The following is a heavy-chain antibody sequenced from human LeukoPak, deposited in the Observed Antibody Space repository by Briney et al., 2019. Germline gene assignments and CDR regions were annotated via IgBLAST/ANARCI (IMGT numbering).Heavy chain of an antibody. V-gene: IGHV5-51*01. CDR2: IYPGDSDT. D-gene: IGHD6-13*01. CDR3: ARLSGYSSSWGEYYFDY. J-gene: IGHJ4*02. CDR1: GYSFTSYG. Sequence: ASVKVSCKASGYSFTSYGIGWVRQAPGQGLEWMGIIYPGDSDTRYSPSFQGQVTISADKSISTAYLQWSSLKASDTAMYYCARLSGYSSSWGEYYFDYWGQGTLVTVSS.